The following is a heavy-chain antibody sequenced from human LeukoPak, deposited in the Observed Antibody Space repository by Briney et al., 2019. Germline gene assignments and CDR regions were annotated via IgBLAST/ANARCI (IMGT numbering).Heavy chain of an antibody. CDR2: IYYSGST. D-gene: IGHD5-18*01. CDR1: GVSISSGDYY. Sequence: SETLSLTCTVSGVSISSGDYYWSWIRQPPGKGLEWIGYIYYSGSTYYNPSLKSRVTISVDTSKNQFSLKLSSVTAADTAVYYCARAGNTRGYSYGPFDPWGQGTLVTVSS. V-gene: IGHV4-30-4*01. CDR3: ARAGNTRGYSYGPFDP. J-gene: IGHJ5*02.